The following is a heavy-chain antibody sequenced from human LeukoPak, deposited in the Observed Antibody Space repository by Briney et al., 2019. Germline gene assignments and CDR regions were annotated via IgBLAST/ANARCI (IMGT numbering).Heavy chain of an antibody. CDR3: ARPAGYCSSTSCYLRY. D-gene: IGHD2-2*01. V-gene: IGHV1-46*01. CDR2: INPSGGST. J-gene: IGHJ4*02. Sequence: ASVTVSCTASGYTFTNYYMHWVRQAPGQGLEWMGIINPSGGSTSYAQKFQVRVTMTRDMSTSTVYMDLSSLRSEDTAVYYCARPAGYCSSTSCYLRYWGQGTLVTVSS. CDR1: GYTFTNYY.